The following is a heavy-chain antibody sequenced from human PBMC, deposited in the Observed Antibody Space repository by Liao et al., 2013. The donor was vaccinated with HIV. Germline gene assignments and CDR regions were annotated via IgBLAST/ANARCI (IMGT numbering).Heavy chain of an antibody. CDR1: GGSISSGSYY. CDR3: ARDGGFIARMPRVHAFDI. CDR2: IYTSGST. Sequence: QVQLQQWGAGLLKPSQTLSLTCTVSGGSISSGSYYWSWIRQPAGKGLEWIGRIYTSGSTNYNPSLKSRVTISVDTSKNQFSLKLSSVTAADTAVYYCARDGGFIARMPRVHAFDIWGQGTMVTVSS. J-gene: IGHJ3*02. D-gene: IGHD3-16*01. V-gene: IGHV4-61*02.